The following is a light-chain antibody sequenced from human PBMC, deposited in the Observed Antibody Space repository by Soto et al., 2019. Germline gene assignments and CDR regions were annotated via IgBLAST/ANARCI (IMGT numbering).Light chain of an antibody. V-gene: IGKV1-39*01. CDR1: QSISRH. Sequence: DIQMTQSPSSLSASVGDRVTITCRASQSISRHLNWYQQKPGKAPKLLIYAASSLQSGVPSRFSGSGSGTDLTLTISSLQPEDSATYYCQQSYSSLRTFGQGTKVEIK. CDR3: QQSYSSLRT. CDR2: AAS. J-gene: IGKJ1*01.